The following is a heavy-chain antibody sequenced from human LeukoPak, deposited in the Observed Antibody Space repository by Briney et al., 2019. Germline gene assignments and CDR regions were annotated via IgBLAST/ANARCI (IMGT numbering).Heavy chain of an antibody. CDR3: TQQLGDESHY. J-gene: IGHJ4*02. Sequence: PGGSLRLSCAASGFTFSSYGMHWVRQAPGKGLEWVAVIWYDGSNKYYADSVKGRFTISRDNSKNTLYLQMNSLRAEDTAVYYCTQQLGDESHYWGQGTLVTVSS. CDR2: IWYDGSNK. D-gene: IGHD6-13*01. CDR1: GFTFSSYG. V-gene: IGHV3-33*01.